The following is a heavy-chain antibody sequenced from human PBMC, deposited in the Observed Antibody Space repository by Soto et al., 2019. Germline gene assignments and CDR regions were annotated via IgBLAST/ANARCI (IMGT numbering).Heavy chain of an antibody. Sequence: ASVKVSCKASGGTFSSYTISWVRQAPGQGLEWMGRIIPILGITNYAKKIQGRVTITAEKSTSTAYMELSSLRSEDTVVFYCARESITMVRGVHYYMDVWGKGTTVTVSS. CDR1: GGTFSSYT. CDR3: ARESITMVRGVHYYMDV. D-gene: IGHD3-10*01. V-gene: IGHV1-69*04. CDR2: IIPILGIT. J-gene: IGHJ6*03.